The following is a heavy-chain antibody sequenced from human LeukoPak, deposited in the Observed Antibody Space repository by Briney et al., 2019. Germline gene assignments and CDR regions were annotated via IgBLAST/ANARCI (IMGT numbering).Heavy chain of an antibody. Sequence: GASVKVSCKVSGYTLTELSMHWVRQAPGKGLEWMGGFDPEDGETIYAQKFQDRVTMTRNTSISTAYMELSSLRSDDTAVYYCARGPSWNFLTGSSYYFDYWDQGTLVTVSS. V-gene: IGHV1-24*01. D-gene: IGHD3/OR15-3a*01. CDR1: GYTLTELS. CDR3: ARGPSWNFLTGSSYYFDY. J-gene: IGHJ4*02. CDR2: FDPEDGET.